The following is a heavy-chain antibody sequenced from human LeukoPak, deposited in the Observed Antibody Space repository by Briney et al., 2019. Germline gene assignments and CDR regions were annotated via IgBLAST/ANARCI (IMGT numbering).Heavy chain of an antibody. CDR1: GFTFSSYA. V-gene: IGHV3-30*01. CDR2: ISYDGSNK. CDR3: ARGPLGSSSPPVDY. D-gene: IGHD6-6*01. Sequence: GRSLRLSCAASGFTFSSYAMHWVRQAPGKGLEWVAVISYDGSNKYYADSVKGRFTISRDNSKNTLYLQMNSLRAEDTAVYYCARGPLGSSSPPVDYWGQGTLVTVSS. J-gene: IGHJ4*02.